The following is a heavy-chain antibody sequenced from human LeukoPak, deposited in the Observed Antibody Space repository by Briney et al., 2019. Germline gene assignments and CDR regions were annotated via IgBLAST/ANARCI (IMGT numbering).Heavy chain of an antibody. CDR2: TSGSGGST. V-gene: IGHV3-23*01. CDR1: GFTFSSSA. D-gene: IGHD3-10*01. Sequence: GGSLRLSCAGSGFTFSSSAMNWVRQAPGKGLEWVSHTSGSGGSTYYADSVKGRFTISRDNSKNTLYLQMNSLRAEDTAVYYCAKSYYGSGTYASDAFNIWGQGTMVTVSS. J-gene: IGHJ3*02. CDR3: AKSYYGSGTYASDAFNI.